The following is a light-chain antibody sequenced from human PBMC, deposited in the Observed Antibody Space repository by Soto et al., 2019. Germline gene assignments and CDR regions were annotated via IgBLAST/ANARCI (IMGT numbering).Light chain of an antibody. Sequence: EIVLTQSPGTLSLSPGERATLSCRASQSVSSSYFSWYQKKPGQAPRLLIYGASSSATGIPDRFSGSGSGTAFTLSISRLEAEDVAVCYWQQYGSSPRTFGQGTKVEIK. V-gene: IGKV3-20*01. CDR2: GAS. J-gene: IGKJ1*01. CDR1: QSVSSSY. CDR3: QQYGSSPRT.